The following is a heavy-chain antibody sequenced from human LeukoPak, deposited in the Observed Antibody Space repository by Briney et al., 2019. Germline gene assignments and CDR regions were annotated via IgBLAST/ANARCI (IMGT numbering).Heavy chain of an antibody. CDR2: IIPILGIA. CDR1: GGTFSSYA. D-gene: IGHD6-13*01. Sequence: ASVKVFCKASGGTFSSYAISWVRQAPGQGLEWMGRIIPILGIANYAQKFQGRVTITADKSTSTAYMELSSLRSEDTAVYYCAGEGYSSSWYGTFDYWGQGTLVTVSS. V-gene: IGHV1-69*04. CDR3: AGEGYSSSWYGTFDY. J-gene: IGHJ4*02.